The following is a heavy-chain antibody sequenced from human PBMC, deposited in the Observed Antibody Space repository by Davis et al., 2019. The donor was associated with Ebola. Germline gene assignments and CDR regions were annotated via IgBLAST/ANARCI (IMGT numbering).Heavy chain of an antibody. CDR1: GGTFSSFT. V-gene: IGHV1-69*10. Sequence: SVKVSCKASGGTFSSFTFSWVRQAPGQGLEWMGGIIPILGVTNYAQKFQGRVTITADKSTNTGYMELGSLRSEDTAVYYCAWGGGFCSEASCYRALGAFDIWGQGTRVIVSS. CDR3: AWGGGFCSEASCYRALGAFDI. CDR2: IIPILGVT. J-gene: IGHJ3*02. D-gene: IGHD2-2*02.